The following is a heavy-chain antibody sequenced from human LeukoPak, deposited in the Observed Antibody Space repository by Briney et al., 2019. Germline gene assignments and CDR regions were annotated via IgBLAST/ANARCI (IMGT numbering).Heavy chain of an antibody. Sequence: PSETLSLTCTVSGYSISSGYYWGWIRQPPGKGLEWIGSIYHSGSTYYNPSLKSRVTISVDTSKNQFSLKLSSVTAADTAVYYCARDVTYGDYEYDAFDIWGQGTMVTVSS. V-gene: IGHV4-38-2*02. CDR1: GYSISSGYY. CDR2: IYHSGST. D-gene: IGHD4-17*01. CDR3: ARDVTYGDYEYDAFDI. J-gene: IGHJ3*02.